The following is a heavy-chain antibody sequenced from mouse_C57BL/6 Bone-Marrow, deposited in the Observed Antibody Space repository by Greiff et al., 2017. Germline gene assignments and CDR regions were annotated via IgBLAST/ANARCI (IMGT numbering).Heavy chain of an antibody. D-gene: IGHD1-1*01. CDR3: ASLYYYGSTLFDY. V-gene: IGHV1-69*01. CDR1: GYTFTSYW. Sequence: VQLQQPGAELVMPGASVKLSCKASGYTFTSYWMHWVKQRPGQGLEWIGEFDPSDSYTNYNQKFKGKSTLTVDKSSSTAYMQLSSLTSEDSAVYYCASLYYYGSTLFDYWGQGTTLTDSS. J-gene: IGHJ2*01. CDR2: FDPSDSYT.